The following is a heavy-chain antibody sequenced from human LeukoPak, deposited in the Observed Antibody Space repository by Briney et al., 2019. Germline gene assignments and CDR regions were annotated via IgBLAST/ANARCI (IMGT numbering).Heavy chain of an antibody. V-gene: IGHV4-59*01. CDR1: GGSINYYY. J-gene: IGHJ4*02. Sequence: SETLSLTCTVSGGSINYYYWMWIRQPPGKGLEWIGYIYYSGGTHYNPSLKSRVTMLVDTSKNQFSLKLTAVTAADTAVYYCARMRTLDYWGQGTLVTVSS. CDR2: IYYSGGT. D-gene: IGHD2/OR15-2a*01. CDR3: ARMRTLDY.